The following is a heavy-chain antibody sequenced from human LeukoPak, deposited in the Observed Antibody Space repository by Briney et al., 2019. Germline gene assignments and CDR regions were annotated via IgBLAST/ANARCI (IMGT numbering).Heavy chain of an antibody. D-gene: IGHD1-26*01. Sequence: GASVKVSCKASGYTFTSYYMHWVRQAPGQGLEWMGLINPTGGSTGYAQKFQGRVTMTRNTSISTAYMELSSLRSEDTAVYYCARGLVGASYYYYYYYMDVWGKGTTVTISS. CDR1: GYTFTSYY. J-gene: IGHJ6*03. CDR2: INPTGGST. CDR3: ARGLVGASYYYYYYYMDV. V-gene: IGHV1-46*01.